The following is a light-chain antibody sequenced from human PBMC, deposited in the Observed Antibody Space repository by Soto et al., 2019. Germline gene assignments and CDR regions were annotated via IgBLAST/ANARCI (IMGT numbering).Light chain of an antibody. Sequence: QSVLTQPPSASATPGQRVTISCSGSSSNIGSNYVYWYQQLPGTAPKLLIYRNNQRPSGVPDRFSGSKSGTSASLAISGLRSEDEADYHCAAWDDSRSDLFGGGTKVTVL. CDR2: RNN. CDR1: SSNIGSNY. V-gene: IGLV1-47*01. J-gene: IGLJ2*01. CDR3: AAWDDSRSDL.